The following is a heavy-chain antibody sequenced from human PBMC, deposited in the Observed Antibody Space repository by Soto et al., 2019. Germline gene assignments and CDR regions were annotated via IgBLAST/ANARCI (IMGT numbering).Heavy chain of an antibody. J-gene: IGHJ4*02. Sequence: EVQLLESGGGLVQPGGSLRLSCAASGFTFSSYAMSWVRQAPGKGLEWVSAISGSGGSTYYADSVKGRFTISRDNSKNTLYPQMNSLRAEDTAVYYCAKSFVGDFWSGSSPSFDYWGQGTLVTVSS. D-gene: IGHD3-3*01. V-gene: IGHV3-23*01. CDR2: ISGSGGST. CDR1: GFTFSSYA. CDR3: AKSFVGDFWSGSSPSFDY.